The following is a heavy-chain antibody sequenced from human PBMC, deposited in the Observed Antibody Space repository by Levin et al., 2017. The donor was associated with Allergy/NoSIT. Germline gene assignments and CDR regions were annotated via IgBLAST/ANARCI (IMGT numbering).Heavy chain of an antibody. CDR2: IYYSGST. V-gene: IGHV4-39*01. J-gene: IGHJ4*02. CDR1: GGSISSSSYY. D-gene: IGHD2-2*01. Sequence: SETLSLTCTVSGGSISSSSYYWGWIRQPPGKGLEWIGSIYYSGSTYYNPSLKSRVTISVDTSKNQFSLKLSSVTAADTAVYYCARSKGPVGRNRVPAGPIPTSDYWGQGTLVTVSS. CDR3: ARSKGPVGRNRVPAGPIPTSDY.